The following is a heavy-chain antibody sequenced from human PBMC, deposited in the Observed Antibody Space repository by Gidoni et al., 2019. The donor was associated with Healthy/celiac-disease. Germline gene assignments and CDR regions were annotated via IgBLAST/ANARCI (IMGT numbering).Heavy chain of an antibody. J-gene: IGHJ4*02. Sequence: QITLKESGPTLVKPTQTLTLTCTFSGFSLSTSGVGVGWIRQPPGKALEWLALIYWNDDKRYSPSLKSRLTITKDTSKNQVVLTMTNMDPVDTATYYCAHVPGWEGLLPYYYFDYWGQGTLVTVSS. CDR2: IYWNDDK. CDR3: AHVPGWEGLLPYYYFDY. V-gene: IGHV2-5*01. CDR1: GFSLSTSGVG. D-gene: IGHD2-15*01.